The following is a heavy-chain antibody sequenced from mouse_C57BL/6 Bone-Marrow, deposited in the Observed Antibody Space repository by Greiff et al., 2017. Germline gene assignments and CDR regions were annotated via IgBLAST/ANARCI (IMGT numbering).Heavy chain of an antibody. CDR1: GYSFTGYY. D-gene: IGHD1-1*01. V-gene: IGHV1-42*01. CDR2: INPSTGGT. CDR3: ARSTVAYFDY. J-gene: IGHJ2*01. Sequence: VQLQQSGPELVKPGASVKISCKASGYSFTGYYMNWVKQSPEKSLEWIGEINPSTGGTTYNQKFKAKATLTVDKSSSTAYMQLKSLTSEDSAVYDCARSTVAYFDYWGQGTTLTVSS.